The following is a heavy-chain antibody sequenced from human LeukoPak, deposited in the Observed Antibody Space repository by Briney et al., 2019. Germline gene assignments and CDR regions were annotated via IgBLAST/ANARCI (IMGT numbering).Heavy chain of an antibody. D-gene: IGHD1-26*01. Sequence: SGGSLRLSCAASGFTFSNYGMHWVRQAPGKGLEWVSVIYSGGSTYYADSVKGRFTISRDNSKNTLYLQMNSLRAEDTAVYYCARSRYSGSYPFDYWGQGTLVTVSS. V-gene: IGHV3-53*01. CDR1: GFTFSNYG. CDR2: IYSGGST. J-gene: IGHJ4*02. CDR3: ARSRYSGSYPFDY.